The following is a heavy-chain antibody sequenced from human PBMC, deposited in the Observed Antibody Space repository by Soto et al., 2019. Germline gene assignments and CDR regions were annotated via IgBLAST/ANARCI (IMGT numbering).Heavy chain of an antibody. V-gene: IGHV3-48*03. D-gene: IGHD2-2*01. CDR1: RFTFSTYE. CDR2: ISSSGNTV. CDR3: VRYCSTTLCNGVATRTFDY. Sequence: GGSLRLSCAASRFTFSTYEMHWVRQSPGKGLEWVSYISSSGNTVYYADSVKGRFTISRDNTRNSLYLQMNSLRDEDTALYYCVRYCSTTLCNGVATRTFDYWGQGTLVTVSS. J-gene: IGHJ4*02.